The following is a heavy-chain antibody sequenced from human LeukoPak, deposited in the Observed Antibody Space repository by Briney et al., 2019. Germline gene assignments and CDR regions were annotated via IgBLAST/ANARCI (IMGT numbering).Heavy chain of an antibody. V-gene: IGHV3-30-3*01. D-gene: IGHD2-2*01. Sequence: PGGSLRLSCVASGFTFSSYAMHWVRQAPGKGLECVAIISYDGSDTYYTDSVKGRFTISRDNSKNTLYLQMNSLRVEDTAVYYCASARVVEVLATPTALDYWGQGTLVTVSS. CDR1: GFTFSSYA. CDR2: ISYDGSDT. CDR3: ASARVVEVLATPTALDY. J-gene: IGHJ4*02.